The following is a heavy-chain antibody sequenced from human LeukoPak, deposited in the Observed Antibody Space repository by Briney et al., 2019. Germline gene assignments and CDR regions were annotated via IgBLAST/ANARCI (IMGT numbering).Heavy chain of an antibody. CDR2: IIPMLGKT. J-gene: IGHJ4*02. CDR3: ARGLFGGFAAAPFDH. V-gene: IGHV1-69*04. Sequence: GASVKVSCKASGGTFDNYAVSWVREAPGLGLEWMGRIIPMLGKTNSAQKFQDRVTITADKSTGTAYMELTNLSPDDTAVYFCARGLFGGFAAAPFDHWGQGTLVTVSP. D-gene: IGHD2-2*01. CDR1: GGTFDNYA.